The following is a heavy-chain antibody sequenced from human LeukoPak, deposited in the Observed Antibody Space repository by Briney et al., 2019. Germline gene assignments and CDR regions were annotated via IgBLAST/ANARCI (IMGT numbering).Heavy chain of an antibody. D-gene: IGHD3-3*02. V-gene: IGHV3-74*01. Sequence: GGSLRLSCAASGFTFSSYWMHWVRQAPGKGLVWVSRINSDGSSTSYADSVKGRFTISRDNAKNTPYLQMNSLRAEDTAVYYCARSTSIRVFDYWGQGTLVTVSS. CDR3: ARSTSIRVFDY. J-gene: IGHJ4*02. CDR1: GFTFSSYW. CDR2: INSDGSST.